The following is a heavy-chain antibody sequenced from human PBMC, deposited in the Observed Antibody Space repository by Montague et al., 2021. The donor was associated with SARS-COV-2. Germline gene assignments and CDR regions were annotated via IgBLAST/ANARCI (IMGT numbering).Heavy chain of an antibody. CDR2: IDWDDDK. CDR3: ARYHYDILTGYYYWFDP. D-gene: IGHD3-9*01. V-gene: IGHV2-70*11. Sequence: PPLVKPTQTLTLTCTFSGFSLSTSGMCVSWIRQPPGKALEWLARIDWDDDKYYSTSLKTRLTISKDTSKNQVVLTMTNMDPVDTATYYCARYHYDILTGYYYWFDPGGQGTLVTVSS. CDR1: GFSLSTSGMC. J-gene: IGHJ5*02.